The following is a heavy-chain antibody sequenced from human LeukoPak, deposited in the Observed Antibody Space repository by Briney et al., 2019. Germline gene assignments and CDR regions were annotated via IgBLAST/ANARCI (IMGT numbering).Heavy chain of an antibody. CDR2: ITGSGGST. J-gene: IGHJ4*02. D-gene: IGHD3-10*01. V-gene: IGHV3-23*01. Sequence: PGGSLRVSCADSGFSYSSYSLSWVRQAPGKGLEWVSDITGSGGSTYYGDSVKGRFTISRDNSRNTVYLQMNSLRVEDTAVYYCAKDSGKEILMDRDRLVYWGQGTLVTVSS. CDR1: GFSYSSYS. CDR3: AKDSGKEILMDRDRLVY.